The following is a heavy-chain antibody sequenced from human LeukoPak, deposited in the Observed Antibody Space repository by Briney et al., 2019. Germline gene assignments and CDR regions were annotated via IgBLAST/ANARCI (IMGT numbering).Heavy chain of an antibody. J-gene: IGHJ3*02. Sequence: GGSLRLSCAVSGFTFSSNAMSWVRQAPGKGLEWVSAISGSGGSTYYADSVKGRFTISRDNSKNTLYLQMNILRAEDTAVYYCAKEYCSGGSCYFGIDAHAFDIWGQGTMVTVSS. CDR3: AKEYCSGGSCYFGIDAHAFDI. CDR2: ISGSGGST. D-gene: IGHD2-15*01. V-gene: IGHV3-23*01. CDR1: GFTFSSNA.